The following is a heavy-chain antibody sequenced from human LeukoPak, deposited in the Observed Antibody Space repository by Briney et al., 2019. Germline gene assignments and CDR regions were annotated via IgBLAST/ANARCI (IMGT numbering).Heavy chain of an antibody. Sequence: GESLKISCKGSGYIFTSYWIAWVRQMPGKGLEWMGIIYPGDSDTRYSPSFQGQVTISADKSISTAYLQWSSLKASDTAMYYCARRSGSFQGDYNSDYWGQGTLVTVSS. J-gene: IGHJ4*02. D-gene: IGHD1-26*01. V-gene: IGHV5-51*01. CDR2: IYPGDSDT. CDR1: GYIFTSYW. CDR3: ARRSGSFQGDYNSDY.